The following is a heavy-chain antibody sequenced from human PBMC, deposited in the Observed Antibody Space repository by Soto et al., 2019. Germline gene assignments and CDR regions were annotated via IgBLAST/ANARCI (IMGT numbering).Heavy chain of an antibody. Sequence: PGGSLRLSCAASALTFSGYTMNWVRQAPGKGLEWLSYISSSGSTTYYADSVKGRFTISRDNARNALFLQMSSLRDEDTAVYYCARGIGKPYLDSWGQGALVTVSS. CDR3: ARGIGKPYLDS. CDR2: ISSSGSTT. D-gene: IGHD1-1*01. CDR1: ALTFSGYT. V-gene: IGHV3-48*02. J-gene: IGHJ4*02.